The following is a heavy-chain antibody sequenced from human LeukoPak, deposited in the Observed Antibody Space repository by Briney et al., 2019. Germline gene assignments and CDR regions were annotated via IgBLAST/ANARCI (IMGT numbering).Heavy chain of an antibody. D-gene: IGHD1-26*01. CDR1: GDSIISYF. V-gene: IGHV4-4*07. Sequence: PSETLSLTYNVSGDSIISYFWSWIRQPAGKGLEWIGRLHASGGANYSPSLRSRVTMSLDTSKNQFSLKLSSVTAADTAVYYCARHARGGSYFGAFDIWGQGTVVTVSS. CDR2: LHASGGA. J-gene: IGHJ3*02. CDR3: ARHARGGSYFGAFDI.